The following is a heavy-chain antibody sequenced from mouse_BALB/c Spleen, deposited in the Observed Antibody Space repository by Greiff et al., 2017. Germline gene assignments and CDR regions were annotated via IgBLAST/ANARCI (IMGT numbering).Heavy chain of an antibody. V-gene: IGHV5-9-4*01. Sequence: EVQLVESGGGLVKPGGSLKLSCAASGFTFSSYAMSWVRQSPEKRLEWVAEISSGGSYTYYPDTVTGRFTISRDNAKNTLYLEMSSLRSEDTAMYYCARRIRGYAMDYWGQGTSVTVS. CDR3: ARRIRGYAMDY. CDR2: ISSGGSYT. J-gene: IGHJ4*01. CDR1: GFTFSSYA.